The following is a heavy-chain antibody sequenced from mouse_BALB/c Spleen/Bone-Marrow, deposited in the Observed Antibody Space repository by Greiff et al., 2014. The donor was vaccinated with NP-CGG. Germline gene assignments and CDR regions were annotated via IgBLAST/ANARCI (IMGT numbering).Heavy chain of an antibody. J-gene: IGHJ2*01. D-gene: IGHD3-1*01. V-gene: IGHV1-9*01. CDR2: ILPGSGST. CDR1: GYRFNSYW. Sequence: QVQLKESGADLMKPGASVKISCKATGYRFNSYWIEWVKQRPGHGLEWIGEILPGSGSTNFNEKFKGKATFTAYTSYNTAYMQISSLTSEDSAVYYCARLGIRSSDYWGQGTTLTVSS. CDR3: ARLGIRSSDY.